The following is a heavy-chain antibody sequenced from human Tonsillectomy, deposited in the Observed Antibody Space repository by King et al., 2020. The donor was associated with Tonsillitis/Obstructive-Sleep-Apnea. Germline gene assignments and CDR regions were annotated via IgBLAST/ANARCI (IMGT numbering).Heavy chain of an antibody. CDR3: ARVHCSSTSCYTGEYYFDY. CDR1: GGSISSYY. CDR2: IYYSGST. J-gene: IGHJ4*02. V-gene: IGHV4-59*01. D-gene: IGHD2-2*02. Sequence: VQLQESGPGLVKPSETLSLTCTVSGGSISSYYWSWIRQPPGKGLEWIGYIYYSGSTNYHPPLKSRVTISVDTSKNQFSLKLSSVTAADTAVYYCARVHCSSTSCYTGEYYFDYWGQGTLVTVSS.